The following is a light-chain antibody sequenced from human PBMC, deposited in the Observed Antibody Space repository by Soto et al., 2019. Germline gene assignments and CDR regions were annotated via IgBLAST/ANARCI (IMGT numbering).Light chain of an antibody. V-gene: IGKV3-11*01. Sequence: EVVLTQSPASLSLSPGERATLSCWASQSVSSYLAWHQQKPGLAPRLLIYDASNRATGIPARFSGSGSGTDFTLTISGLEPEDFAVYYCQQRSNWPYTFGQGTKLEIK. CDR3: QQRSNWPYT. CDR2: DAS. CDR1: QSVSSY. J-gene: IGKJ2*01.